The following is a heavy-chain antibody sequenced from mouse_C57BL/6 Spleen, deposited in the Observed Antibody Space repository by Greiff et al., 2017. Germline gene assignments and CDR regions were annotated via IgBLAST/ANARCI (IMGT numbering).Heavy chain of an antibody. V-gene: IGHV1-53*01. CDR1: GYTFTSYW. CDR2: INPSNGGT. CDR3: APLEMSWGSSWFAY. J-gene: IGHJ3*01. D-gene: IGHD1-1*01. Sequence: VQLQQPGTELVKPGASVKLSCKASGYTFTSYWMPWVKQRPGQGLEWIGNINPSNGGTNYNEKFKSKATLTVDKSSSTAYMQLISLTSEDSAVYYCAPLEMSWGSSWFAYWGQGTLVTGSA.